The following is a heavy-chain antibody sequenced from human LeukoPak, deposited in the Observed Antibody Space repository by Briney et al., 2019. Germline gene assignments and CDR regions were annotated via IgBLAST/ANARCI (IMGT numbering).Heavy chain of an antibody. CDR3: ARLYSGYDLDDY. Sequence: GRSLRLSCAASGFTFSTYPMHWVRQAPGKGLEWVAVISYDGSNKYYADSVKGRFTISRDNSKNTLYLQMNSLRAEDTAVYYCARLYSGYDLDDYWAREPWSPSPQ. D-gene: IGHD5-12*01. J-gene: IGHJ4*02. CDR2: ISYDGSNK. V-gene: IGHV3-30*04. CDR1: GFTFSTYP.